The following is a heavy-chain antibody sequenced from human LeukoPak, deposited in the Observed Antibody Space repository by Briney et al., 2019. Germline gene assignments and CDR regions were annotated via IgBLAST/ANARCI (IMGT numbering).Heavy chain of an antibody. Sequence: GGSLRLSCATSGFTFSSYGFHWVRQAPGKGLEWVAVISNNGGYKHYTDSVKGRFTISRDDSKNTLYLQMNSLRAEDTAVYYCAKASITIFGVVLSYDYWGQGTLVTVSS. CDR1: GFTFSSYG. V-gene: IGHV3-33*06. J-gene: IGHJ4*02. CDR3: AKASITIFGVVLSYDY. D-gene: IGHD3-3*01. CDR2: ISNNGGYK.